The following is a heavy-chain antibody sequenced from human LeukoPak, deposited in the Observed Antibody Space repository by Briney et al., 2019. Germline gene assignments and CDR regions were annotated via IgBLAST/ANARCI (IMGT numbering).Heavy chain of an antibody. Sequence: SVKASCKASGGTFSSYAISWVRQAPGQRLEWMGGIIPIFGTANYAQKFQSRVSITTDESTSTAYMELSSLRSEDTAVYYCAREVLGAAGSYHTLDAFDIWGQGTMVTVSS. V-gene: IGHV1-69*05. J-gene: IGHJ3*02. D-gene: IGHD6-13*01. CDR1: GGTFSSYA. CDR2: IIPIFGTA. CDR3: AREVLGAAGSYHTLDAFDI.